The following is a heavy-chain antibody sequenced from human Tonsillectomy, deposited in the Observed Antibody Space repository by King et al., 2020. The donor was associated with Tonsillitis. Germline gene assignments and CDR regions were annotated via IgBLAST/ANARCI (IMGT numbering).Heavy chain of an antibody. CDR3: ARTVDYEEVYWFDP. CDR1: GGSISSGGYS. V-gene: IGHV4-30-4*07. CDR2: IYYSGST. Sequence: QLQESGPGLVKPSQTLSLTCAVSGGSISSGGYSWSWIRQPPGKGLEWIGYIYYSGSTYYNPSLKSRVTRSVATSKNQFSLKLSSVTAADTAVYYCARTVDYEEVYWFDPWGQGTLVTVSS. J-gene: IGHJ5*02. D-gene: IGHD4-17*01.